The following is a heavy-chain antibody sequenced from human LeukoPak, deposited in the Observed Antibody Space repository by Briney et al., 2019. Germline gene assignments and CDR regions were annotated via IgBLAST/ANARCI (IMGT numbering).Heavy chain of an antibody. D-gene: IGHD1-1*01. Sequence: PGGSLRLSCAASGFTFSSYAMSWVRQAPEKGLEWVSTISGSGGGTYYADSVKGRFTISRDDSKNTLYLQMNSLRAEDTAVYYCAKDLRRYRNNYFDYWGQGTLVTVSS. CDR2: ISGSGGGT. J-gene: IGHJ4*02. V-gene: IGHV3-23*01. CDR1: GFTFSSYA. CDR3: AKDLRRYRNNYFDY.